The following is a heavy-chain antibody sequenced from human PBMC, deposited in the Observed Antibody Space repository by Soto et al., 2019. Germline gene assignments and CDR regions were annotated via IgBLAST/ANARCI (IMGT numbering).Heavy chain of an antibody. CDR3: APYGGPEQLVSFDY. V-gene: IGHV3-21*01. J-gene: IGHJ4*02. CDR1: GFTFSSYS. D-gene: IGHD6-6*01. Sequence: GESLKISCAASGFTFSSYSMNWVRQAPGKGLEWVSSISSSSSYIYYADSVKGRFTISRDNAKNSLYLQMNSLRAEDTAVYYCAPYGGPEQLVSFDYWGQGTLVTVSS. CDR2: ISSSSSYI.